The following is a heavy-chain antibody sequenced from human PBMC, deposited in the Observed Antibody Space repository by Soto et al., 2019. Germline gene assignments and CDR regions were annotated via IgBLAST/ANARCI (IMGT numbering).Heavy chain of an antibody. J-gene: IGHJ4*02. Sequence: QVQLVESGGGLVKPGGSLRLSCAASGFTFSDYYMTWIRQAPGSGLEWVSYISSSSGTISYANSVKGRFTISRDNAQNSLYQQMTSLRAEDTAVYYCARGTYRSKTDFDYWGQGTLVTVSS. CDR3: ARGTYRSKTDFDY. D-gene: IGHD6-13*01. V-gene: IGHV3-11*01. CDR2: ISSSSGTI. CDR1: GFTFSDYY.